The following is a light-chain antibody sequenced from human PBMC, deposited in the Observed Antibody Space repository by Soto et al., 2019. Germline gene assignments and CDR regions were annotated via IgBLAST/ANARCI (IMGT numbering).Light chain of an antibody. CDR2: GTS. CDR3: QHYDSSPRRYA. CDR1: QTISTSY. Sequence: DIVLTQSPGTLSLSPGERATLSCRASQTISTSYLAWYQQKPGQAPRLLIYGTSSRATDIPDRFSGSGFGTDFPLTISRLDPEDFAVYYCQHYDSSPRRYAFGQGTKLEIK. J-gene: IGKJ2*01. V-gene: IGKV3-20*01.